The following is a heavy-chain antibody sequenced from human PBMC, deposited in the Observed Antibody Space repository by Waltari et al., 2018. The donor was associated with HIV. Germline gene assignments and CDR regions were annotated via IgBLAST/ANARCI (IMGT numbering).Heavy chain of an antibody. Sequence: EVQLVETGGGLIQPGGSLRLSCAASGLSVSSNYMNWVRQATGKGRECVSVIYRSGDAYYADFVKGRFTISRDNSKNTLYLQMNSLRAEDTAVYYCARVRSIMGRFLGFDYWGQGTLVTVSS. D-gene: IGHD3-3*02. V-gene: IGHV3-53*02. CDR1: GLSVSSNY. CDR2: IYRSGDA. J-gene: IGHJ4*02. CDR3: ARVRSIMGRFLGFDY.